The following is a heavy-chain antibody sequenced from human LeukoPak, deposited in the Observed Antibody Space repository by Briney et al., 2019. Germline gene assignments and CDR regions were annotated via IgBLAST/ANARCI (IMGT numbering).Heavy chain of an antibody. CDR2: ISAYNGNT. V-gene: IGHV1-18*01. CDR1: GYTFTSYG. CDR3: ARDQQSYYDSSGYLWFDH. Sequence: ASVKVSCKASGYTFTSYGISWVRQAPGQGLEWMGWISAYNGNTNYAQKLQGRVTMTTDTSTSTAYMELRSLRSDDTAVYYCARDQQSYYDSSGYLWFDHWGQGTLVTVSS. D-gene: IGHD3-22*01. J-gene: IGHJ5*02.